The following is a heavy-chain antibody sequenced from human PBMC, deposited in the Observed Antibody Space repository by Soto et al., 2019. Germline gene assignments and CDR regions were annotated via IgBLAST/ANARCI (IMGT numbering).Heavy chain of an antibody. CDR2: INPNSGGT. D-gene: IGHD5-12*01. J-gene: IGHJ5*02. CDR1: GYTFTDYY. Sequence: GASVKVSCKASGYTFTDYYMYWVRQAPGQGLEWMGWINPNSGGTNYAQKFQGRVTMTRDTSISTAYMELSRLRSDDTAVYYCARGRIVAPWFDPWGQGTLVTVSS. CDR3: ARGRIVAPWFDP. V-gene: IGHV1-2*02.